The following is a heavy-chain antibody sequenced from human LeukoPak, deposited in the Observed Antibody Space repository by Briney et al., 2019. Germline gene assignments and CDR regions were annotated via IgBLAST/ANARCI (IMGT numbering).Heavy chain of an antibody. CDR3: ARSLEMAVGFDY. CDR1: GYSFTNFW. Sequence: GESLKISCEASGYSFTNFWIAWVRQMPGKGLEWKGIIYPGDSDTRYSPPFQGQVTISADKSISTAYLQWISLRASDTAMYYCARSLEMAVGFDYWGQGTLVTVSS. D-gene: IGHD5-24*01. J-gene: IGHJ4*02. CDR2: IYPGDSDT. V-gene: IGHV5-51*01.